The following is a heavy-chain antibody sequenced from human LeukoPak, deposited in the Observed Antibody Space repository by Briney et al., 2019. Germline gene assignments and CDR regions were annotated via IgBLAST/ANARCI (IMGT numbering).Heavy chain of an antibody. CDR2: GYTSGTT. Sequence: QASETLSLTCPVYGPSISRYYWSWVRQPAGKGLEWIGCGYTSGTTNYKPSLKRRVTMSVDSSTNQSTLKLSSVTAADTAVYYCARDDERITIFGVVTQGRLDVWGKGTTVTASS. D-gene: IGHD3-3*01. CDR1: GPSISRYY. V-gene: IGHV4-4*07. CDR3: ARDDERITIFGVVTQGRLDV. J-gene: IGHJ6*04.